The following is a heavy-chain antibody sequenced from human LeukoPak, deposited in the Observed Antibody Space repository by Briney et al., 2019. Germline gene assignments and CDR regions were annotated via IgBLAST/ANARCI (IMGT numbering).Heavy chain of an antibody. V-gene: IGHV1-2*02. J-gene: IGHJ4*02. CDR1: GYTFTGYY. CDR3: ARGYSSPVPNFDY. Sequence: ASVKVSCKASGYTFTGYYMHWVRQAPGQGLEWMGWINPNNGGTSYAQKFQGRVTMTRDTSITSAYMELPSLASDDTAVYYCARGYSSPVPNFDYWGQGTLVTVSS. CDR2: INPNNGGT. D-gene: IGHD6-13*01.